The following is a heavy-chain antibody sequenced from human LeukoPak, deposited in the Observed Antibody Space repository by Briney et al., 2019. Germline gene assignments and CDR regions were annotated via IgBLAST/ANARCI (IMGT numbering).Heavy chain of an antibody. CDR1: GGSISSYY. V-gene: IGHV4-59*08. Sequence: SETLSLTCTVSGGSISSYYWSWIRQPPGKGLEWIGYIYHSGSTYYNPSLKSRVTISVDTSKNQFSLKLSSVTAADTAVYYCASKGQHYIDYWGQGTLVTVSS. J-gene: IGHJ4*02. CDR3: ASKGQHYIDY. CDR2: IYHSGST.